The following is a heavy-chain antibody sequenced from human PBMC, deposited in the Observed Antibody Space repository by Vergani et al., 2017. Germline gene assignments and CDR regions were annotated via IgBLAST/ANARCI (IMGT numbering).Heavy chain of an antibody. CDR3: ARESGGPYSNMIDY. D-gene: IGHD2-15*01. V-gene: IGHV4-31*03. Sequence: QLQLQESGPGLVKPSETLSLTCTVSGGSISSGGYYWSWIRQHPGKGLEWIGYIYYSGSTYYNPSLKSRVTISVDTSKNQFSLKLSSVTAADTAVYYCARESGGPYSNMIDYWGQGTLVTVSS. J-gene: IGHJ4*02. CDR2: IYYSGST. CDR1: GGSISSGGYY.